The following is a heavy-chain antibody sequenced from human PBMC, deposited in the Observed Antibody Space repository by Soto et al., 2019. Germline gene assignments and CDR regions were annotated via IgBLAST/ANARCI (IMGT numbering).Heavy chain of an antibody. CDR3: AREGVGIFGVVIIEDYYGMDV. D-gene: IGHD3-3*01. Sequence: ASVKVSCKASGYTFTSYAMHWVRQAPGQRLEWMGWINAGNGNTKYSQKFQGRVTITRDTSASTAYMELSSLRSEDTAVYYCAREGVGIFGVVIIEDYYGMDVWGQGTTVTVSS. J-gene: IGHJ6*02. CDR1: GYTFTSYA. CDR2: INAGNGNT. V-gene: IGHV1-3*01.